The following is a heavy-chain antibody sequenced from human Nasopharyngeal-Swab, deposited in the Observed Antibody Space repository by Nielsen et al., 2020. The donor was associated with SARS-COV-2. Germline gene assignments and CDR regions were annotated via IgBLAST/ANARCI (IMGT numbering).Heavy chain of an antibody. CDR2: IYPGDSDT. J-gene: IGHJ4*02. CDR1: GYSFTSYW. D-gene: IGHD3-10*01. Sequence: GESLKISCKGSGYSFTSYWIGWVRQMPGKGLEWMGIIYPGDSDTRYSPSFQGQVTISADKSISTAYPQWSSLKASDTAMYYCARQRFTYGSGSYQGGYYFDYWGQGTLVTVSS. V-gene: IGHV5-51*01. CDR3: ARQRFTYGSGSYQGGYYFDY.